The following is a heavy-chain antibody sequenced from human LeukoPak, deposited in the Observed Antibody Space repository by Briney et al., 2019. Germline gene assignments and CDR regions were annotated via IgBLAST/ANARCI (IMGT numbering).Heavy chain of an antibody. V-gene: IGHV4-39*01. CDR3: ARHRGYSYGFVDY. CDR1: GGSISSTGYY. D-gene: IGHD5-18*01. Sequence: KPSETLSLTCTVSGGSISSTGYYWGWIRQPPGKGLEWITNIYYSGSTYYNPSLKSRVTISVDTSKNQFSLKLSSVTAADTAVYYCARHRGYSYGFVDYWGQGTLVTVSS. CDR2: IYYSGST. J-gene: IGHJ4*02.